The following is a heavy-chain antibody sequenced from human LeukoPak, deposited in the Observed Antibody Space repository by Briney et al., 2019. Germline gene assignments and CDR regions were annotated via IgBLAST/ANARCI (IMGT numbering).Heavy chain of an antibody. J-gene: IGHJ6*03. CDR2: ISGSGGST. D-gene: IGHD6-19*01. CDR1: GFTFSSYA. CDR3: AKEVGRGSGSYMDV. V-gene: IGHV3-23*01. Sequence: GGSLRLSCAASGFTFSSYAMSWVRQAPGKGLEWVSAISGSGGSTYYADSVKGRFTISRGNSKNTLYLQMNSLRAEDTAVYYCAKEVGRGSGSYMDVWGKGTTVTVSS.